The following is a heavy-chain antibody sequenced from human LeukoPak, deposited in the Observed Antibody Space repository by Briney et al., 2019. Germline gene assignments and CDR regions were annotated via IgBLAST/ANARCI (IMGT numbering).Heavy chain of an antibody. CDR3: ARVAVVATRSVAYWFDP. J-gene: IGHJ5*02. V-gene: IGHV1-2*02. CDR1: GYTFTSYY. D-gene: IGHD5-12*01. Sequence: ASVKVSCKASGYTFTSYYMHWVRQAPGQGLEWMGWINPNSGGTNYAQKFQGRVTMTRDTSISAAYMELSRLRSDDTAVYYCARVAVVATRSVAYWFDPWGQGTLVTVSS. CDR2: INPNSGGT.